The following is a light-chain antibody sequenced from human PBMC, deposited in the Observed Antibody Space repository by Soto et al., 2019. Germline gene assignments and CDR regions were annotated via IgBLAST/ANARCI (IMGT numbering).Light chain of an antibody. CDR2: DAS. Sequence: DIQMTQSPSTLSASVGDRVTITCRASQSISSWLAWYQQKPGKAPKLLIYDASSLESGVPSRFSGSGSGTEFTLTISHLQPDDFATYYCQQYNSYSTFGQGTKLEIK. CDR1: QSISSW. CDR3: QQYNSYST. J-gene: IGKJ2*01. V-gene: IGKV1-5*01.